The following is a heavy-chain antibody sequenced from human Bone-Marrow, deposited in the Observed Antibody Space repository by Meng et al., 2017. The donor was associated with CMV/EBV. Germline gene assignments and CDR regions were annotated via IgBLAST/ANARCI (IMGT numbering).Heavy chain of an antibody. V-gene: IGHV3-21*01. CDR1: GFPFRTYS. J-gene: IGHJ6*02. Sequence: GGSLRLSCAASGFPFRTYSMNWVRQAPGKGLEWVSSISSSSTYKHYADSVEGRFTISRDNAKNSLYLQMNSLRAEDTAVYYCARDVGGLGYYGMDVWGQGTTVTVSS. CDR2: ISSSSTYK. D-gene: IGHD3-16*01. CDR3: ARDVGGLGYYGMDV.